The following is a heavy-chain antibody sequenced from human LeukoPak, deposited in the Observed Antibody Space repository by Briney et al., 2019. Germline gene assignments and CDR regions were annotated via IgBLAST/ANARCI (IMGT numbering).Heavy chain of an antibody. J-gene: IGHJ4*02. CDR2: LSESGETT. CDR1: GFSFGNHA. CDR3: ARGRSTFDY. V-gene: IGHV3-23*01. Sequence: PGGSLRLSCAASGFSFGNHAMNWVRQAPGKGLEWVSSLSESGETTDYADSVKGRFTISRDNSKNTLYLQMNSLRAEDTAVYYCARGRSTFDYWGQGTLVTVSS. D-gene: IGHD1-26*01.